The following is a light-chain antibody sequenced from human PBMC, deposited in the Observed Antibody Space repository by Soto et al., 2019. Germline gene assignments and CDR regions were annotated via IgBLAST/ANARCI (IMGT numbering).Light chain of an antibody. CDR1: QSVSSN. CDR2: DAS. V-gene: IGKV3D-15*01. Sequence: EIVMTQSPATLSVSPGEIATISCRASQSVSSNLAWYQQKPGQAPRLLIYDASTRATGIPARFSGSGSVTEFTLTISSLQSEDCSGYYCQQYKNWPPITFGQGTRLEIK. CDR3: QQYKNWPPIT. J-gene: IGKJ5*01.